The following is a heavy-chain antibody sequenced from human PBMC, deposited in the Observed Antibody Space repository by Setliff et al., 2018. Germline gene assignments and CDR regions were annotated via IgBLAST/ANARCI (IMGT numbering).Heavy chain of an antibody. D-gene: IGHD6-19*01. CDR2: IYTKGSI. CDR3: ARGNSRSSVWYVVPHFDY. Sequence: SETLSLTCSVAGGSMTDFFWHWIRQSPGKGLEWIGYIYTKGSINYNPSLRSRVTMSVDRSRNQFSLRLKSVTAADTAVYYCARGNSRSSVWYVVPHFDYWGQGTLVTVSS. CDR1: GGSMTDFF. V-gene: IGHV4-4*08. J-gene: IGHJ4*02.